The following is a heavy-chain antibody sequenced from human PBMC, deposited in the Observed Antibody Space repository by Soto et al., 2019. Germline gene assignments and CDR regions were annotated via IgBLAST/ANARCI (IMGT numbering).Heavy chain of an antibody. D-gene: IGHD1-1*01. Sequence: SQTLSLTCAISGDSVSSDSAAWTRIRQSPSRGLEWLGRTYYKLKWFHDYAFSVQGRLTINADHSKNQVSLHLSSVTPEDKALYFFARDTSPYHTTGEPRLDPWGQGTQVTVSS. V-gene: IGHV6-1*01. CDR3: ARDTSPYHTTGEPRLDP. CDR2: TYYKLKWFH. J-gene: IGHJ5*02. CDR1: GDSVSSDSAA.